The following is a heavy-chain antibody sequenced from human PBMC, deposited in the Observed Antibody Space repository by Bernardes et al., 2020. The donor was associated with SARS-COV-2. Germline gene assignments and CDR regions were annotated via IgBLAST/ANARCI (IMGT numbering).Heavy chain of an antibody. V-gene: IGHV1-18*01. CDR3: ARVGYAFGELGRSGNY. J-gene: IGHJ4*02. D-gene: IGHD3-10*01. Sequence: SVKVSCKAFGYTFTSYGINWVRQAPGQGLEWMGWISAYNGNTKYAQKLQGRLTMTTDTSTSTAYMELRSLRSDDTAVYYCARVGYAFGELGRSGNYWGQGTLVTVSS. CDR2: ISAYNGNT. CDR1: GYTFTSYG.